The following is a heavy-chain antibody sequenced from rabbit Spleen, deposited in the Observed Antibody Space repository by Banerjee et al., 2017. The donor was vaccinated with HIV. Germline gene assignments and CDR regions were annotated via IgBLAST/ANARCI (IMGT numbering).Heavy chain of an antibody. V-gene: IGHV1S45*01. J-gene: IGHJ4*01. D-gene: IGHD2-1*01. CDR2: IDPIFGST. Sequence: QQQLVESGGGLVQPGGSLKLSCKASGFDFSSYGVSWVRQAPGKGLEWIGYIDPIFGSTYYASWSKGRFTISKTSSTTVTLQMTSLTAADTATYFCARESIYNGDGDDKGFNLWGPGTPVTVS. CDR1: GFDFSSYG. CDR3: ARESIYNGDGDDKGFNL.